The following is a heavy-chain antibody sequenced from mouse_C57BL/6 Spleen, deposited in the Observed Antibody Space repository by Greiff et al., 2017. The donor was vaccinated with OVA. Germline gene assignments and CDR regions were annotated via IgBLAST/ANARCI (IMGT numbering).Heavy chain of an antibody. CDR3: ARSGWLVG. V-gene: IGHV1-26*01. D-gene: IGHD2-3*01. Sequence: EVQLQQSGPELVKPGASVKISCKASGYTFTDYYMNWVKQSHGKSLEWIGDINPNNGGTSYNQKFKGKATLTVDKSSSTAYMELRSLTSEDSAVYYCARSGWLVGWGQGTTLTVSS. CDR2: INPNNGGT. J-gene: IGHJ2*01. CDR1: GYTFTDYY.